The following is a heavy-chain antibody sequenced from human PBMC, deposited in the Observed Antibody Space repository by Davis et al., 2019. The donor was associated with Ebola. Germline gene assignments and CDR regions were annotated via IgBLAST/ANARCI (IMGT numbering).Heavy chain of an antibody. CDR1: GYTFTSYA. D-gene: IGHD3-22*01. CDR2: INAGNGNT. V-gene: IGHV1-3*01. J-gene: IGHJ4*02. CDR3: ARDPYDSSGYYHFDY. Sequence: ASVKVSCKASGYTFTSYAMHWVRQAPGQRLEWMGWINAGNGNTKYSQKFQGRVTITRDTSASTAYMELSSLRSEDTAVYYCARDPYDSSGYYHFDYWGQGTLVTVSS.